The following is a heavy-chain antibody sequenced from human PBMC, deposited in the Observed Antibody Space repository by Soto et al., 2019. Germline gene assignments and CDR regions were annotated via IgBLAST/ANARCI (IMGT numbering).Heavy chain of an antibody. CDR1: GSSLSTSGVG. V-gene: IGHV2-5*02. Sequence: SGPTLLNPPQNLTLNCTFSGSSLSTSGVGVGWIRRPPGKALEWLALIYWDDDKRYSPSLKSRLTITKDTSKNQVVLTMTNMDPVDTATYYCAHARTYYYDSSGSTLSLXVWGQGT. CDR3: AHARTYYYDSSGSTLSLXV. CDR2: IYWDDDK. D-gene: IGHD3-22*01. J-gene: IGHJ6*02.